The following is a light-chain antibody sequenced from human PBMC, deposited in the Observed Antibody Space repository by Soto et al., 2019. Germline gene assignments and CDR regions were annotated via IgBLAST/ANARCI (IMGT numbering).Light chain of an antibody. CDR1: SSDVGGYKY. CDR2: DVS. V-gene: IGLV2-14*01. CDR3: SSYTSSSTYV. J-gene: IGLJ1*01. Sequence: QSALTQPASASKSPGQSITISCTGTSSDVGGYKYVSWYQQHPGKAPKLMIYDVSNRPSGVSNRFSGSKSGNTASLTISGLQAEDEADYYCSSYTSSSTYVFGTGTKVTVL.